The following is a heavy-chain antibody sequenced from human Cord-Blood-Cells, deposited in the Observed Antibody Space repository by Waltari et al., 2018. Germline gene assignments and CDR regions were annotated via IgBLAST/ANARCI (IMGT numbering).Heavy chain of an antibody. J-gene: IGHJ4*02. CDR1: GFTFRSYE. V-gene: IGHV3-48*03. D-gene: IGHD3-10*01. CDR3: ARDGVLLWFGELFDY. CDR2: ISSSGSTI. Sequence: EVQLVESGGGLVQPGGSLRLSRSASGFTFRSYEMNWVRQAPGKGLEWVSYISSSGSTIYYADSVKGRFTISRDNAKNSLYLQMNSLRAEDTAVYYCARDGVLLWFGELFDYWGQGTLVTVSS.